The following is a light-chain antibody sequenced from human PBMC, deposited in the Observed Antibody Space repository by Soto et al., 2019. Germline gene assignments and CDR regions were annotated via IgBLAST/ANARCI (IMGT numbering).Light chain of an antibody. J-gene: IGLJ2*01. V-gene: IGLV2-14*01. Sequence: QSALTQPASVSGSPGQSITISCTGTSKDVGGYNYVSWYQQHPGKAPKLMIYDVNDRPSGVSIRFSGSKSGNTASLTISGLEAEDEADYYCSSYTDSRTLVFGGGTKLTVL. CDR2: DVN. CDR1: SKDVGGYNY. CDR3: SSYTDSRTLV.